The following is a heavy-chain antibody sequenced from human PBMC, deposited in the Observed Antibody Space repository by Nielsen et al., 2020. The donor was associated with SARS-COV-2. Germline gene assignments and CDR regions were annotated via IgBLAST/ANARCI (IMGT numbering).Heavy chain of an antibody. V-gene: IGHV3-21*01. CDR3: ARDRGFLEWLLEMGMDV. CDR1: GFTFSSYS. J-gene: IGHJ6*02. D-gene: IGHD3-3*01. CDR2: ISSSSSYI. Sequence: GESLKISCAASGFTFSSYSMNWVRQAPGKGLEWVSSISSSSSYIYYADSVKGRFTISRDNAKNSLYLQMNSLRAEDTAVYYCARDRGFLEWLLEMGMDVWGQGTKVTVSS.